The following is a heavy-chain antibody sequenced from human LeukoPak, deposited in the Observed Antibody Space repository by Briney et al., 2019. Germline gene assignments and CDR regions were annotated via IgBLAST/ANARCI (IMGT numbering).Heavy chain of an antibody. J-gene: IGHJ4*02. V-gene: IGHV3-30*18. CDR2: ISYDGRNK. CDR3: AKDRYSYAYEYFDC. Sequence: GRSLRLSCAASGFTFSSYGMHWVRQAPGKGLEWVAVISYDGRNKYYADSVKGRFTISRDNSKNTLYLQMNSLRAEDTAVYYCAKDRYSYAYEYFDCWGQGTLVTVSS. CDR1: GFTFSSYG. D-gene: IGHD5-18*01.